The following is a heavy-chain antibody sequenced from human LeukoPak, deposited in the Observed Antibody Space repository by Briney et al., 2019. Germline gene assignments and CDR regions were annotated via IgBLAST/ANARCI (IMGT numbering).Heavy chain of an antibody. CDR1: GGSISSYY. CDR3: ARIIRTKDTTMTTAYWYFDL. V-gene: IGHV4-4*07. J-gene: IGHJ2*01. D-gene: IGHD4-17*01. CDR2: IYSSGST. Sequence: SETLSLTCTVSGGSISSYYWSWLRQPAGKGLEWIGRIYSSGSTNYNPSLTRRVTMSVDTSNNQFSLKLSSVTAADPAVYYCARIIRTKDTTMTTAYWYFDLWGRGTLVTVSS.